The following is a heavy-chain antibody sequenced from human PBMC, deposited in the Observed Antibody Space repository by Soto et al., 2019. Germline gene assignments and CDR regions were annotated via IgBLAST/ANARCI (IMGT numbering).Heavy chain of an antibody. CDR2: MNPNSGNT. D-gene: IGHD3-3*01. Sequence: ASVKVSCKASGYTFTSYDINWVRQATGQGLEWMGWMNPNSGNTGYAQKFQGRVTMTRNTSISTAYMELSSLRSEDTAVYYCARVYSRITIFGAAIAGYYGMDVWGQGTTVTVYS. J-gene: IGHJ6*02. CDR1: GYTFTSYD. V-gene: IGHV1-8*01. CDR3: ARVYSRITIFGAAIAGYYGMDV.